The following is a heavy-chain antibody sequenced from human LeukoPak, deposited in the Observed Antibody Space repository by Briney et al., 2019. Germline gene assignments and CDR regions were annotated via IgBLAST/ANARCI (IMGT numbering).Heavy chain of an antibody. V-gene: IGHV3-7*01. CDR2: IRQHGIEK. D-gene: IGHD1-7*01. CDR1: GFTFNSYL. CDR3: ARVNFNYDYGMDV. J-gene: IGHJ6*02. Sequence: GGSLRLSCAASGFTFNSYLMSWVRQAPGKGLEWVANIRQHGIEKYYASSLAGRISISRDNAKNSLYLQMNSLRAEDTAVYYCARVNFNYDYGMDVWGQGTTVTVSS.